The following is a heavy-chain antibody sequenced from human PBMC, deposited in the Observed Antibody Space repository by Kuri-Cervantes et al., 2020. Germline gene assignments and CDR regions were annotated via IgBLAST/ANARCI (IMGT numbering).Heavy chain of an antibody. J-gene: IGHJ6*03. CDR3: ARESVAAGSGYYYMDV. D-gene: IGHD6-13*01. CDR2: INQDGSER. V-gene: IGHV3-7*01. Sequence: GESLKISCAASGFTFSNFWMAWIRQAPGKGLEWVANINQDGSERYYVDSVKGRFTISRDNAKNSLYLQMNSPRAEDTAVYYCARESVAAGSGYYYMDVWGKGTTVTVSS. CDR1: GFTFSNFW.